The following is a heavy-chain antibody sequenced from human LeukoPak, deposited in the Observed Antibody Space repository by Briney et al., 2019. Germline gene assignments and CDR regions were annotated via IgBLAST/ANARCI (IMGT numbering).Heavy chain of an antibody. Sequence: GGSLRLSCAASIFTFSNAWMSWVRQAPGKGLEWVGRIKSKTDGGTTDYAAPVKGRFTISRDDSKNTLYLQMNSLKTEDTAVYYCTTGFTPTYYDFWSGFDYWGQGTLVTVSS. CDR3: TTGFTPTYYDFWSGFDY. CDR2: IKSKTDGGTT. CDR1: IFTFSNAW. V-gene: IGHV3-15*01. D-gene: IGHD3-3*01. J-gene: IGHJ4*02.